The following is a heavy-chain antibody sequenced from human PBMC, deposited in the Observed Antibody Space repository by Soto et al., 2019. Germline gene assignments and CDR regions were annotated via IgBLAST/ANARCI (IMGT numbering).Heavy chain of an antibody. D-gene: IGHD3-3*01. CDR2: IYYSGST. V-gene: IGHV4-39*01. CDR3: ARGSRFSIYYYYYYMDV. CDR1: GGSISSSSYY. Sequence: PSETLSLTCTVSGGSISSSSYYWGWIRQPPGKGLEWIGSIYYSGSTYYNPSLKSRVTISVDTSKSQFSLKLSSVTAADTAVYYCARGSRFSIYYYYYYMDVWGKGTTVTVSS. J-gene: IGHJ6*03.